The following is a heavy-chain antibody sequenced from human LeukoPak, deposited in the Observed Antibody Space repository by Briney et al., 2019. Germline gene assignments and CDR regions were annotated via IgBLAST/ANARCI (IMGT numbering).Heavy chain of an antibody. D-gene: IGHD3-3*02. CDR2: IYYSGST. Sequence: PSETLSLTCTVSGGSIRSYYWSWIRQPPGKGLEWIGYIYYSGSTNYNPSLKSRVTISVDTSKNQFSLKLSSVTAADTAVYYCARVEAHFNWFDPWGQGTLVTVSS. V-gene: IGHV4-59*01. CDR1: GGSIRSYY. J-gene: IGHJ5*02. CDR3: ARVEAHFNWFDP.